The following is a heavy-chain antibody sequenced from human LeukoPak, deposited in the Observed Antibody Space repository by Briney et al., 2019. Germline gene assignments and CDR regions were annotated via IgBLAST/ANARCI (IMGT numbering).Heavy chain of an antibody. CDR2: IYYSGST. V-gene: IGHV4-39*07. Sequence: SETLSLTCTVSGGSISSSSYYWGWIRQPPGTGLEWIGSIYYSGSTYYNPSLKSRVTISVGTSKNQFSLKLSSVTAADTAVYYCARVGEYYYDSSGYYPYNWFDPWGQGTLVTVSS. CDR1: GGSISSSSYY. D-gene: IGHD3-22*01. CDR3: ARVGEYYYDSSGYYPYNWFDP. J-gene: IGHJ5*02.